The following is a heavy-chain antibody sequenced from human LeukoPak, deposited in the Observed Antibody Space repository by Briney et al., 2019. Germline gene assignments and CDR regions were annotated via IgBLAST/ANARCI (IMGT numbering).Heavy chain of an antibody. J-gene: IGHJ4*02. CDR3: ARSFGDY. CDR1: GGSFNTYY. V-gene: IGHV4-39*07. CDR2: IYYSGST. D-gene: IGHD3-10*01. Sequence: SETLSLTCTVSGGSFNTYYWTWIRQPPGKGLEWIGSIYYSGSTYYNPSLKSRVTISVDTSKDQFSLKLSSVTAADTAVYYCARSFGDYWGQGTLVTVSS.